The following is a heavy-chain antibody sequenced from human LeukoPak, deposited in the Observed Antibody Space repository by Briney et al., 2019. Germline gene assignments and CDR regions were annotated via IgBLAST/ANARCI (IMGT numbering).Heavy chain of an antibody. CDR3: ARKRYYYDSSGYHPGWFDP. CDR1: GGSFSGYY. D-gene: IGHD3-22*01. CDR2: INHSGST. J-gene: IGHJ5*02. Sequence: SSETPSLTCAVYGGSFSGYYWSWIRQPPGKGLQWIGEINHSGSTNYNPPLKSRVTISVDTSKNQFSLKLSSVTAADKAVYYCARKRYYYDSSGYHPGWFDPWGQGTLVTVSS. V-gene: IGHV4-34*01.